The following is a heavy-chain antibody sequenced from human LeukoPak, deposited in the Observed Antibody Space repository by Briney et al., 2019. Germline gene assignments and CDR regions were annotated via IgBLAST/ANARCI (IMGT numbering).Heavy chain of an antibody. CDR3: AKDRSGSYSWFDY. CDR1: GFTFSDYT. J-gene: IGHJ4*02. Sequence: GGSLRLSCAASGFTFSDYTMSWVRQAPGKGLEWVSSITPRGDYIYYADSLKGRFTISRDNSKNTLYLQMNSLRAEDTAVYYCAKDRSGSYSWFDYWGQGTLVTVSS. V-gene: IGHV3-21*01. CDR2: ITPRGDYI. D-gene: IGHD1-26*01.